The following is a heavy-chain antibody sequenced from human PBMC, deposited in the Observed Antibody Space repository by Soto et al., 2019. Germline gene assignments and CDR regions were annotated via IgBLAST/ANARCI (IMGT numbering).Heavy chain of an antibody. CDR3: AKGISSASSFDS. V-gene: IGHV3-23*01. CDR2: ISGSGGRT. J-gene: IGHJ4*02. CDR1: GFTFSHHD. D-gene: IGHD3-22*01. Sequence: EVHLLESGGGFVQPGGSLRLSCAASGFTFSHHDMSWVRQAPGKGLEWVSAISGSGGRTHYADSVKGRFTVSRDNSKNMLSLQMNSLRAEDTAVYHCAKGISSASSFDSWGQGTLVTVSS.